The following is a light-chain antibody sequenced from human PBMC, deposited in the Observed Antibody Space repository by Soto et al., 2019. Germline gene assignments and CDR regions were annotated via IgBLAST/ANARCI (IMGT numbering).Light chain of an antibody. CDR2: GNT. V-gene: IGLV1-40*01. J-gene: IGLJ3*02. Sequence: QSVLTQPPSVSGAPGQRVTISCTGSSSNIGAGNDVHWYRQLPGTAPKLLIYGNTNRPSGVPDRFSGSKSGTSASLAITGLQAEDEADYYCQSYDISLSGWVFGGGTKLTVL. CDR3: QSYDISLSGWV. CDR1: SSNIGAGND.